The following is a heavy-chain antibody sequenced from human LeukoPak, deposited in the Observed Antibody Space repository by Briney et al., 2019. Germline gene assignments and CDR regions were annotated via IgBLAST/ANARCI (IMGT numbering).Heavy chain of an antibody. Sequence: GRSLTPSCAASGFTFSSYGMHWVRQAPGKGLEWVAFIRYDGSNKYYADSVKGRFTISRDNSKNTLYLQMNSLRAEDTAVYYCAKGFYYDSSGYPFFDYWGQGTLVSVSS. J-gene: IGHJ4*02. V-gene: IGHV3-30*02. D-gene: IGHD3-22*01. CDR2: IRYDGSNK. CDR1: GFTFSSYG. CDR3: AKGFYYDSSGYPFFDY.